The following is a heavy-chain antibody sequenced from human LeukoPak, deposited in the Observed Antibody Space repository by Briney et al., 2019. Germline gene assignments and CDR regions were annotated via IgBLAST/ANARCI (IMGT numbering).Heavy chain of an antibody. CDR2: IYPGDLDT. Sequence: GESLKISCKDTGYLFTSYWIAWVRQKPGKGLEWMGIIYPGDLDTRYNPSFEGQVTISADTSINSAYLQWDSLKASDTAMYYCARAGVVAMDWFDPWGQGTLVTVSS. CDR3: ARAGVVAMDWFDP. V-gene: IGHV5-51*01. J-gene: IGHJ5*02. CDR1: GYLFTSYW. D-gene: IGHD2-15*01.